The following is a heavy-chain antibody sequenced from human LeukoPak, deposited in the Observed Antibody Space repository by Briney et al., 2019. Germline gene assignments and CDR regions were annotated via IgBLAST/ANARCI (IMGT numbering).Heavy chain of an antibody. D-gene: IGHD3-3*01. V-gene: IGHV3-30-3*01. CDR3: ARDPVPDYDFWSGPGLN. CDR1: GFTFSSYA. CDR2: ISYDGSNK. J-gene: IGHJ4*02. Sequence: AGGSLRLSCAASGFTFSSYAMHWVRQAPGKGLEWVAVISYDGSNKYYADSVKGRFTISRDNSKNTLYLQMNSLRAEDTAVYYCARDPVPDYDFWSGPGLNWGQGTLVTVSS.